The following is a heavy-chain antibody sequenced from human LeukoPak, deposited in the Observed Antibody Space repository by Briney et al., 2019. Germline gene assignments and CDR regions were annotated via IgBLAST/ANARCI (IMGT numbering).Heavy chain of an antibody. V-gene: IGHV1-46*01. J-gene: IGHJ6*02. CDR2: ISPSGGGT. CDR3: AREIVVAGTAGPNHGMGV. CDR1: AYTFTSYY. D-gene: IGHD6-19*01. Sequence: ASVKVSCKASAYTFTSYYMYWVRQAPGQGLEWMGTISPSGGGTTYAQKFQGRVTMTRDTSTSTVYMELSSLGSEDTAVYYCAREIVVAGTAGPNHGMGVWGQGTTVTVSS.